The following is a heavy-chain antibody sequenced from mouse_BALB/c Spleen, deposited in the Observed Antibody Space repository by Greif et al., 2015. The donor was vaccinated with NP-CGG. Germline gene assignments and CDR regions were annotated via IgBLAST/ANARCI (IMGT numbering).Heavy chain of an antibody. Sequence: VQLQQSGSVLVRPGASVKLSCKASGYTFTSSWMHWAKQRPGQGLEWIGEIHPNSGNTNYNEKFKGKATLTVDTSSSTAYVDPSSLTSEDSAVYYCARYGNYGAWFAYWGQGTLVTVSA. CDR3: ARYGNYGAWFAY. J-gene: IGHJ3*01. V-gene: IGHV1S130*01. D-gene: IGHD2-1*01. CDR2: IHPNSGNT. CDR1: GYTFTSSW.